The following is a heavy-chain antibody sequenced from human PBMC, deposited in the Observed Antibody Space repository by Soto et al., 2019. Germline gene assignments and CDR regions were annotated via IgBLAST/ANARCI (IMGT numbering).Heavy chain of an antibody. D-gene: IGHD4-4*01. J-gene: IGHJ4*02. CDR2: ISSSGSII. Sequence: QVQLVVSGGGLVKPGGSLRISCAASGFTFSDYYISWIRQAPGKGLEWVSYISSSGSIIYYADSVKGRLNIPRDNAKNSLYLQMTRLSAEDTAVYYCALAGYDSNYYAVTPLSAGHFWGQGTLVTVSS. CDR3: ALAGYDSNYYAVTPLSAGHF. CDR1: GFTFSDYY. V-gene: IGHV3-11*01.